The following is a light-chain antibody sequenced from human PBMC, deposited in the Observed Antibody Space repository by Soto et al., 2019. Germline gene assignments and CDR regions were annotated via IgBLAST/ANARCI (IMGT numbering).Light chain of an antibody. J-gene: IGLJ1*01. Sequence: QSVLTQPPSASGSPGQSATISCTGTSSDVGGYNYVSWYQQHPGKAPKLMIYGVNKRPSGVPDRFSGSKSGNTASLTVSGLQAEDEADYYCSSYAGSNNLGVFGTGTKVTVL. V-gene: IGLV2-8*01. CDR1: SSDVGGYNY. CDR3: SSYAGSNNLGV. CDR2: GVN.